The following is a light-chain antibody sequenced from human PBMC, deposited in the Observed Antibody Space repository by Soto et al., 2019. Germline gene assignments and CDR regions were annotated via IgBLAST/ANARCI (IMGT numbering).Light chain of an antibody. V-gene: IGKV3D-20*01. CDR1: HSVSSSY. Sequence: IVVTRSPATLSLSPGERATLSCGASHSVSSSYLAWYQQKPGLAPRLLIYDASSRATGIPDRFSGSGSGTDFTLTISRLEPEDFAVYYCQQYGSSPPITFGQGTRLEI. CDR3: QQYGSSPPIT. J-gene: IGKJ5*01. CDR2: DAS.